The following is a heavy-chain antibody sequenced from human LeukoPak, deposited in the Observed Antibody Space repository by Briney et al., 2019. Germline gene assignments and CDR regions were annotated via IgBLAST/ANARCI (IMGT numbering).Heavy chain of an antibody. Sequence: SETLSLTCTVSGDSISSGSYYWSWIRQPAGKGLEWIGRIYTSGSTNYNPSLRSRVTISVDTSKNQFSLKLSSVTAADTAVYYCAREDEAFDIWGQGTMVTVSS. J-gene: IGHJ3*02. CDR2: IYTSGST. V-gene: IGHV4-61*02. CDR3: AREDEAFDI. CDR1: GDSISSGSYY.